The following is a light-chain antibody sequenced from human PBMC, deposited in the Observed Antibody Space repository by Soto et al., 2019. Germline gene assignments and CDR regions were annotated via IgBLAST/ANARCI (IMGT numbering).Light chain of an antibody. V-gene: IGLV2-14*01. CDR1: SSDVGGYNY. Sequence: QSVLTQPASVSGSPGQPITISCTGTSSDVGGYNYVSWYQQHPGKAPKLMIYEVSNRPSGVSNRFSGSKSGNTASLTISGLQAEDEADYYCSSYTSSSTLVFGTGTKVTVL. J-gene: IGLJ1*01. CDR2: EVS. CDR3: SSYTSSSTLV.